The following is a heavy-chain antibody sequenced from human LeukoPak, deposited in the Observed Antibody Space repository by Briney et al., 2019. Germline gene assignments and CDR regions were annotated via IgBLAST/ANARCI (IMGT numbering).Heavy chain of an antibody. CDR2: ISSSSSTI. CDR1: GFTFSSYS. J-gene: IGHJ6*02. CDR3: AVGDYYYGMDV. D-gene: IGHD3-16*01. Sequence: GGSLRLSCAASGFTFSSYSMNWVRQAPGKGLEWVSYISSSSSTIYYADSVKGRFTISRDNAKNSLYPQMNSLRAEDTAVYYCAVGDYYYGMDVWGQGTTVTVSS. V-gene: IGHV3-48*04.